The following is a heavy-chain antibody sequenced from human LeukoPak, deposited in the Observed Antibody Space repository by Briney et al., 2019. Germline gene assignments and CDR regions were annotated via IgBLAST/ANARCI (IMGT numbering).Heavy chain of an antibody. J-gene: IGHJ4*02. CDR3: AKDLYSNYGPADY. D-gene: IGHD4-11*01. CDR1: GGSISSYY. CDR2: IYYSGST. V-gene: IGHV4-59*01. Sequence: SEPLSLTCSVSGGSISSYYWSWIRQPPGKGLERIGHIYYSGSTNYNPSLKSRVTISIDTSKNQFSLWLSSVTAADTAVYYCAKDLYSNYGPADYWGQGDLVTVSS.